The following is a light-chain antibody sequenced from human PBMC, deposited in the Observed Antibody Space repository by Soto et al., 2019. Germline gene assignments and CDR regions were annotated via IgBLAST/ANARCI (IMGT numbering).Light chain of an antibody. J-gene: IGKJ1*01. CDR2: DSS. Sequence: DNQMTQSPSSLSASVGDRVTITCRASQSISSYLNWYQQKTGEAPTLLVYDSSTLQSGVPSRFSGSGFGAEFTLTVSSLQPEDFATYYCQQSYSNPTWTFGQGTKVAIK. CDR1: QSISSY. CDR3: QQSYSNPTWT. V-gene: IGKV1-39*01.